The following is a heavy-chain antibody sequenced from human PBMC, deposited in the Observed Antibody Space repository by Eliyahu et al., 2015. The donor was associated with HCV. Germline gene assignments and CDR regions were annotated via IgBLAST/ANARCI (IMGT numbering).Heavy chain of an antibody. V-gene: IGHV4-59*01. CDR3: ASGGGGIAVTGTGGWFDP. CDR1: GGSIXTYY. Sequence: QVQLQESGPGLVKPSETLSLTCXVSGGSIXTYYWSWIRQPPGKGLEWIGYIHYSGSTNYNPSLKSRVTISIDTSKNQFSLSLTSVTAADTAMYYCASGGGGIAVTGTGGWFDPWGQGTLVTVSS. J-gene: IGHJ5*02. D-gene: IGHD6-19*01. CDR2: IHYSGST.